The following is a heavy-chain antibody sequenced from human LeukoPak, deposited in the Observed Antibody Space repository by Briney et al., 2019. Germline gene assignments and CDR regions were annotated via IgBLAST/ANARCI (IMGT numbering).Heavy chain of an antibody. J-gene: IGHJ6*02. CDR1: GGSFSGYY. CDR2: INHSGST. D-gene: IGHD6-19*01. CDR3: ARGRAVAGPSRIKYYYYGMDV. V-gene: IGHV4-34*01. Sequence: PSETLSLTCAVYGGSFSGYYWSWIRQPPGKGLEWIGEINHSGSTNYNPSLKSRVTMSVDTSKNQFSLKLSSVTAADTAVYYCARGRAVAGPSRIKYYYYGMDVWGQGTTVTVSS.